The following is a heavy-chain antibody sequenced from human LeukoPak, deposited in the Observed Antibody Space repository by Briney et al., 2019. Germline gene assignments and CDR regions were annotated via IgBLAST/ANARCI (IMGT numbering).Heavy chain of an antibody. CDR1: GFTFSSYA. J-gene: IGHJ4*02. Sequence: GGSLRLSCAASGFTFSSYAMSWVRQAPGKGQEWVSSISGSGHSTYYADSVKGRFTISRDNAKNSLYLQMNSLRAEDTAVYYCARGVRWLQGIFDYWGQGTLVTGSS. CDR2: ISGSGHST. V-gene: IGHV3-23*01. CDR3: ARGVRWLQGIFDY. D-gene: IGHD5-24*01.